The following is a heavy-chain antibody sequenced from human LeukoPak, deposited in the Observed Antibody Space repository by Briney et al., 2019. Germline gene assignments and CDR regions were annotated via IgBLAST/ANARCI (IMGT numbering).Heavy chain of an antibody. CDR2: VGSSGVNT. V-gene: IGHV3-23*01. Sequence: QTGGSLRLSCAASGITFSSLAMAWVRQAPGKGLEWVSTVGSSGVNTHYADSVKGRFTISRDNSKSTLHLQMNSLRVEDTALYYCATTPGSTPPDYWGQGTLVTVSS. D-gene: IGHD6-13*01. CDR1: GITFSSLA. CDR3: ATTPGSTPPDY. J-gene: IGHJ4*02.